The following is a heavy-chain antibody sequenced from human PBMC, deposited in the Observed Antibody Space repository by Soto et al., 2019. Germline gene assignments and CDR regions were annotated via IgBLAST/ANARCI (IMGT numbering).Heavy chain of an antibody. Sequence: QVHLQESGPGLVKPSQTLSLTCTVSGGSISSGGYYWSWIRQHPGKGLEWIGYIYYSGSTYYNPSRQCRVSISVDTSKNQFALQLSYVTAAATAVYYCARDESSGWYGWFDYWGQGTLVTVSS. CDR1: GGSISSGGYY. V-gene: IGHV4-31*03. CDR3: ARDESSGWYGWFDY. CDR2: IYYSGST. J-gene: IGHJ4*02. D-gene: IGHD6-19*01.